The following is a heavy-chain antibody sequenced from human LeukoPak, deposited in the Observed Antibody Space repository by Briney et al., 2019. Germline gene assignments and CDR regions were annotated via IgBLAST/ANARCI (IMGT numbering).Heavy chain of an antibody. CDR2: ISSSGSTI. D-gene: IGHD3-10*02. V-gene: IGHV3-48*04. CDR1: GISLDYAW. CDR3: AELGITMIGGV. Sequence: GSLRLSCAASGISLDYAWMTWVRQAPGKGLEWVSYISSSGSTIYYADSVKGRFTISRDNAKNSLYLQMNSLRAEDTAVYYCAELGITMIGGVWGKGTTVTISS. J-gene: IGHJ6*04.